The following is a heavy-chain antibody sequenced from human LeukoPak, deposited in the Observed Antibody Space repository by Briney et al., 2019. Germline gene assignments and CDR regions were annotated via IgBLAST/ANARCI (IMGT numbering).Heavy chain of an antibody. CDR1: GFTFSSHE. CDR2: ISSSGTTT. J-gene: IGHJ6*02. D-gene: IGHD3-10*01. Sequence: GGSLRLSCVASGFTFSSHEVNWVRQAPGKGLEWISCISSSGTTTKYADSVKGRFTILRDNAKNSLYLQMNSLRAEDTAVYYCARDLSASYSYYYYGLDAWGQGTTVTVSS. V-gene: IGHV3-48*03. CDR3: ARDLSASYSYYYYGLDA.